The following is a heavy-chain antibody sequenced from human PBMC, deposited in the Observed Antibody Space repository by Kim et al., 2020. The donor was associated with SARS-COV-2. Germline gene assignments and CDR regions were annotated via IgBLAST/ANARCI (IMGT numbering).Heavy chain of an antibody. D-gene: IGHD1-1*01. Sequence: GGSLRLSCAASGFTFSSYGMHWVRQAPGKGLEWVAVIWDDGSNKYYADSVKGRFTISRDNSKNTLYLQMNSLRAEDTAVYYCARGSRFGDWNHFDYWGQGTLVTVSS. V-gene: IGHV3-33*01. J-gene: IGHJ4*02. CDR1: GFTFSSYG. CDR2: IWDDGSNK. CDR3: ARGSRFGDWNHFDY.